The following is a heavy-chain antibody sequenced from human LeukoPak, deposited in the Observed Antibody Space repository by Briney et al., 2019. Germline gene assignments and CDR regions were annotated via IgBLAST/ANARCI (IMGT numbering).Heavy chain of an antibody. Sequence: SEALSLTCTVSGGSISSYYWSWIRQPPGKGLEWVGHIYYSGSTNYNPSLKSRVTISIDTSKNQFSLKLSSVTAADTAVYYCASREAEYCSSTSCPTYYYYGMDVWGQGTTVTVSS. CDR1: GGSISSYY. D-gene: IGHD2-2*01. V-gene: IGHV4-59*12. J-gene: IGHJ6*02. CDR2: IYYSGST. CDR3: ASREAEYCSSTSCPTYYYYGMDV.